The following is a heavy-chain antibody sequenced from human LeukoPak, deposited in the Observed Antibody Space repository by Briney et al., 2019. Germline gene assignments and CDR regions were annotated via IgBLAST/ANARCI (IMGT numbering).Heavy chain of an antibody. CDR2: INSDGSNI. V-gene: IGHV3-74*01. CDR3: VRSSGWPGY. J-gene: IGHJ4*02. D-gene: IGHD6-19*01. CDR1: GFTFSSYS. Sequence: GGSLRLSCAASGFTFSSYSMNWVRQAPGEGLVWVSRINSDGSNINYADSVKGRFTISRDNAKNTLCLQMNSLRVEDTAVYYCVRSSGWPGYWGQGTMVTVSS.